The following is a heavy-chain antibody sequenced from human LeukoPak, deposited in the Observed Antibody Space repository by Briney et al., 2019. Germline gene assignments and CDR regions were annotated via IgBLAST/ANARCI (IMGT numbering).Heavy chain of an antibody. D-gene: IGHD4-23*01. CDR2: INPSGGST. J-gene: IGHJ4*02. Sequence: ASVKVSCKASGYTFINYYMHWLRQAPGQGLEWMGIINPSGGSTSYAQKFQGRATMTRETSTSTVYMELSSLRSENTAMYYCARAYGGNSDYWGQGTLVTVS. V-gene: IGHV1-46*01. CDR3: ARAYGGNSDY. CDR1: GYTFINYY.